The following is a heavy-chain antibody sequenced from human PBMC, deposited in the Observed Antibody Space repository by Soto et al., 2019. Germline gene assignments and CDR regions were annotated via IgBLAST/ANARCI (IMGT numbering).Heavy chain of an antibody. CDR1: GGTFSSYA. CDR3: ARGTSIAAAGLYYYGMDV. CDR2: IIPIFGTA. J-gene: IGHJ6*02. V-gene: IGHV1-69*06. D-gene: IGHD6-13*01. Sequence: QVQLVQSGAEVKKPGSSVKVSCKASGGTFSSYAISWVRQAPGQGLEWMGGIIPIFGTANYAQKFQGRVTITEDKTTSTAYMEPSSLRSEDTAVYYCARGTSIAAAGLYYYGMDVWCQGTTVTVSS.